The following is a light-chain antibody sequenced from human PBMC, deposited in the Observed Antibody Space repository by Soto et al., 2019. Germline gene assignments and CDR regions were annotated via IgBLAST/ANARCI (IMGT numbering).Light chain of an antibody. J-gene: IGKJ4*02. V-gene: IGKV3-15*01. CDR2: GAS. CDR1: QSIRSK. Sequence: EIRITLSPPAHPVSTGGSATLSCRASQSIRSKLAWYQQKPGQAPRLLIYGASTMASGVPARFSGSGSGTDFTLTISSLQPEDFAVYYCQQASSFPLTFGGGTKVDIK. CDR3: QQASSFPLT.